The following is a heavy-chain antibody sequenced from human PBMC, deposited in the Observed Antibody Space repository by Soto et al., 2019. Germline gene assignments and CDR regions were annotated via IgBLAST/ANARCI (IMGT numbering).Heavy chain of an antibody. CDR2: VYNSGST. Sequence: SETLSLTCTVSGGSISSNYWTWVRQPPGKGLEWFGYVYNSGSTNYNPSLKSRVTISEDTSKSQFSLKVNSMTAADTAVYYCARYRREAVAGYTLDNWGQGILVTVSS. CDR1: GGSISSNY. V-gene: IGHV4-59*01. CDR3: ARYRREAVAGYTLDN. J-gene: IGHJ4*02. D-gene: IGHD6-13*01.